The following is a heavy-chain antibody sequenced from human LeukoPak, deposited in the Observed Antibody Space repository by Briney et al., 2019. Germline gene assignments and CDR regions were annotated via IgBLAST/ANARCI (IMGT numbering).Heavy chain of an antibody. Sequence: PGGSLRLSCAASGFTFIDYYMSWGRQAPGKGLEWVSYISSGGSVKYYGDSVKGRVNTSRDKAKTSLYLQMTSLRAEDTAVYYCPRVVVPPAPPYMDVWGKGTTVTVSS. V-gene: IGHV3-11*01. CDR3: PRVVVPPAPPYMDV. CDR2: ISSGGSVK. D-gene: IGHD2-2*01. CDR1: GFTFIDYY. J-gene: IGHJ6*03.